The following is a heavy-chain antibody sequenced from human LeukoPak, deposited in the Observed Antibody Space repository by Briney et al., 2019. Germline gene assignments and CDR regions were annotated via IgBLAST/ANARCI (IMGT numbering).Heavy chain of an antibody. Sequence: GGSLRLSCVASGFTFSTYAMNWVRQAPGKGLEWVSVISFSGGNTNYADSVRGRFTISRDNSKNTLYLQMNSLRAEDTAVYYCAREGAHSSIFSIAGPPDYWGQGTLVTVSS. J-gene: IGHJ4*02. CDR3: AREGAHSSIFSIAGPPDY. CDR1: GFTFSTYA. CDR2: ISFSGGNT. V-gene: IGHV3-23*01. D-gene: IGHD3-9*01.